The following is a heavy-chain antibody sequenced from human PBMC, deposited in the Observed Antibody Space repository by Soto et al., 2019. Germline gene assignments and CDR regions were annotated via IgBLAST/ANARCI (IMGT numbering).Heavy chain of an antibody. Sequence: QVQLQESGPGLVKPSQTLSLTCTVSGGSISSGGYYWSWIRQHPGKGLEWIGYIDYSGGTYYNPSLASRLTISVDPSENQFSLKLRSVTAADTAVYYCARKDSGYADYMDVWGKGTTVTVSS. V-gene: IGHV4-31*03. D-gene: IGHD5-12*01. CDR1: GGSISSGGYY. CDR3: ARKDSGYADYMDV. CDR2: IDYSGGT. J-gene: IGHJ6*03.